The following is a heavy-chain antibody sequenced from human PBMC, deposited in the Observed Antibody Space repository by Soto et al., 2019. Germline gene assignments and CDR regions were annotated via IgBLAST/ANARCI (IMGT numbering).Heavy chain of an antibody. Sequence: ASVKVSCKASGDTFTTYDINWVRQATGHGLEWMGWINPNSGNIGYAQRFQGRVTMTRDTAIRTAYIEVSSLRSDDTAVYYCARGRASGSYYLLDYWGQGSLVTVSS. J-gene: IGHJ4*02. V-gene: IGHV1-8*01. D-gene: IGHD3-10*01. CDR1: GDTFTTYD. CDR3: ARGRASGSYYLLDY. CDR2: INPNSGNI.